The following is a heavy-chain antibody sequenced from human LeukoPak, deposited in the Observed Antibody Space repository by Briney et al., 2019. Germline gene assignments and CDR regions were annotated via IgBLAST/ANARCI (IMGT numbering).Heavy chain of an antibody. CDR1: GFTVSSNY. J-gene: IGHJ4*02. CDR2: IYSGGTT. D-gene: IGHD2/OR15-2a*01. Sequence: GGSLRLSCAASGFTVSSNYMSWVRQVPGKGLEWVSVIYSGGTTYYADSVKGRFTISRDNSKNTLYLQMNSLRGEDTAVYYCARVLSVSYCDSWGQGTLVTVSS. CDR3: ARVLSVSYCDS. V-gene: IGHV3-53*01.